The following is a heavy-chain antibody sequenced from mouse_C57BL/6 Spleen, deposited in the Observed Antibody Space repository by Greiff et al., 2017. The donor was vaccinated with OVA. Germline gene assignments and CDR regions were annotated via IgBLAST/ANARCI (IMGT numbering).Heavy chain of an antibody. Sequence: QVQLQQPGAELVKPGASVKLSCKASGYTFTSYWMQWVKQRPGQGLEWIGEIDPSDSYTNYNQKFKGKATLTVDTSSSTAYMQLSSLTSEDSAVYYCARWSPYYYGSSYWYFDVWGTGTTVTVSS. CDR2: IDPSDSYT. J-gene: IGHJ1*03. D-gene: IGHD1-1*01. CDR1: GYTFTSYW. V-gene: IGHV1-50*01. CDR3: ARWSPYYYGSSYWYFDV.